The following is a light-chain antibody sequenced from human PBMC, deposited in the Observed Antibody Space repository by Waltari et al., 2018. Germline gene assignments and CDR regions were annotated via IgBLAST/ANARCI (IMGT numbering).Light chain of an antibody. J-gene: IGKJ1*01. V-gene: IGKV3-11*01. CDR2: DAS. Sequence: EIVLTQSPATLSLSPGEIATLACMASQSVTSYLAWYQQKPGQAPRLLIYDASNRATGIPARFSGSGSGTDFTLTISSLEPEDFAVYYCQQRSNWPWTFGQGTKVEIK. CDR1: QSVTSY. CDR3: QQRSNWPWT.